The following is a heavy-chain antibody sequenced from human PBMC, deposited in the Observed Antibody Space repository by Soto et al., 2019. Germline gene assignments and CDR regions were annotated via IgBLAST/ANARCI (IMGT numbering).Heavy chain of an antibody. D-gene: IGHD5-18*01. CDR2: INAGNGNT. V-gene: IGHV1-3*01. CDR1: GYTFTSYA. CDR3: ARAPGLRGYLYYYGMDV. J-gene: IGHJ6*02. Sequence: QVQLVQSGAEVKKPGASVKVSCKASGYTFTSYAMHWVRQAPGQRLEWMGWINAGNGNTKYSQKFQGRVTITRDTSESTAYMELSSLRSEDTAVYYCARAPGLRGYLYYYGMDVWGQGTTVTVSS.